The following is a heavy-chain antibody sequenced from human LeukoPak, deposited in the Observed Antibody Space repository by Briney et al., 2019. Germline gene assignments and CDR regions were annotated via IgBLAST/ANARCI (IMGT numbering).Heavy chain of an antibody. CDR3: ARDFVVVVAATVQNWFGP. CDR2: IYYSGST. CDR1: GGSVSSGSYY. D-gene: IGHD2-15*01. Sequence: SETLSLTCTVSGGSVSSGSYYWSWIRQPPGKGLEWIGYIYYSGSTNYNPSLKSRVTISVDTSKNQFSLKLSSVTAADTAVYYCARDFVVVVAATVQNWFGPWGQGTLVTVSP. V-gene: IGHV4-61*01. J-gene: IGHJ5*02.